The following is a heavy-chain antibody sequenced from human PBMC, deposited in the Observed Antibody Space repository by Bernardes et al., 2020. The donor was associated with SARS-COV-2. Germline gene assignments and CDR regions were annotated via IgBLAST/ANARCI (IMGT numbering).Heavy chain of an antibody. CDR1: GFTLSSYW. CDR2: ISADGSST. J-gene: IGHJ5*02. Sequence: GGSLRLSCAASGFTLSSYWTHWVRQVPGKGLLWVSRISADGSSTSYADSVKGRFTISRDNAKNTLYLQMNSLTAEDAATYYCTTNNCIGSCYGRFDPWGQGTLVTVSS. V-gene: IGHV3-74*01. CDR3: TTNNCIGSCYGRFDP. D-gene: IGHD2-2*01.